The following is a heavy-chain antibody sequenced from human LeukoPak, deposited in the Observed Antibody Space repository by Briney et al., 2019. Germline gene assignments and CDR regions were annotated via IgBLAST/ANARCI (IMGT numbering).Heavy chain of an antibody. D-gene: IGHD3-10*01. CDR1: GFTFSSYG. V-gene: IGHV3-30*02. Sequence: PGGSLRLSCAASGFTFSSYGMHWVRQAPGRGLEWVAFIRYDGSNKYYADSVKGRFTISRGNSKNTLYLQMNSLRAEDTAVYYCAKVLRSHPTSFDYWGQGTLVTVSS. CDR3: AKVLRSHPTSFDY. J-gene: IGHJ4*02. CDR2: IRYDGSNK.